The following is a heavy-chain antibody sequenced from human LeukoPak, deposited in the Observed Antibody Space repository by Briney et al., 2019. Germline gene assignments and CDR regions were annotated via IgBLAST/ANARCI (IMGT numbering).Heavy chain of an antibody. D-gene: IGHD6-13*01. CDR2: IYYSGST. CDR3: ARPAFGSSSWYWTVGKNWFDP. CDR1: GGSISSSNYY. J-gene: IGHJ5*02. V-gene: IGHV4-39*07. Sequence: KTSETLSLTCTVSGGSISSSNYYWGWIRQPPGKGLESIGSIYYSGSTYYNPSLKSRVTISVDTSKNQFSLKLSSVTAADTAVYYCARPAFGSSSWYWTVGKNWFDPWGQGTLVTVSS.